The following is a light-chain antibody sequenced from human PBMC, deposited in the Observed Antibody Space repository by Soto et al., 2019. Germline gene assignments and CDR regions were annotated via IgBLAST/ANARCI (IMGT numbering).Light chain of an antibody. CDR1: QGISSY. J-gene: IGKJ4*01. CDR3: QQYNSYSPLT. CDR2: AAS. V-gene: IGKV1-9*01. Sequence: IHLTQSPSSLSASVLDRVTITCRASQGISSYLAWYQQKPGKAPKLLIYAASTLQSGVPSRFSGSRSGTEFTLTISSLQPDDYATYYCQQYNSYSPLTFGGGTKVDIK.